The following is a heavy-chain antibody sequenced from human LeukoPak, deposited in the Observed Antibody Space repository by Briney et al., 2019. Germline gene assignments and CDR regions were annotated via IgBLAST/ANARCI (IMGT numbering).Heavy chain of an antibody. CDR3: ARDGAVLRYFDWLPPVGNFDY. CDR1: GFTFSSYS. V-gene: IGHV3-48*01. CDR2: ISSSSSTI. D-gene: IGHD3-9*01. J-gene: IGHJ4*02. Sequence: PGGSLRLSCVAPGFTFSSYSMNWVRQAPGKGLEWVSYISSSSSTIYYADSVKGRFTISRDNAKNSLYLQMNSLRAEDTAVYYCARDGAVLRYFDWLPPVGNFDYWGQGTLVTVSS.